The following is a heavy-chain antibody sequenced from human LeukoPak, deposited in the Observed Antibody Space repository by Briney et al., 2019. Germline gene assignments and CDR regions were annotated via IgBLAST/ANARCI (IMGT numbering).Heavy chain of an antibody. J-gene: IGHJ4*02. Sequence: PSETLSLTCTVSGGSISSGGYYWSWIRQHPGKGLEWIGYIYCSGSTYYNPSLKSRVTISVDTSKNQFSLKLSSVTAADTAVYYCARDSSGSVDYWGQGTLVTVSS. D-gene: IGHD3-22*01. CDR3: ARDSSGSVDY. V-gene: IGHV4-31*03. CDR1: GGSISSGGYY. CDR2: IYCSGST.